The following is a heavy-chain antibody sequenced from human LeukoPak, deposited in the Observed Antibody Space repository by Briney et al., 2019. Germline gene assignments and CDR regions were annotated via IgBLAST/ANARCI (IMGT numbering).Heavy chain of an antibody. V-gene: IGHV1-46*01. CDR1: GYTFTSHY. CDR2: INPSGGST. J-gene: IGHJ6*03. Sequence: ASVKVSCKASGYTFTSHYMHWVRQAPGQGLEWMGIINPSGGSTSYAQKFQGRVTMTRDTSTSTVYMELSSLRSEDTAVYYCARDLIVVVPAASSITGIFYMDVWGKGTTVTVSS. CDR3: ARDLIVVVPAASSITGIFYMDV. D-gene: IGHD2-2*01.